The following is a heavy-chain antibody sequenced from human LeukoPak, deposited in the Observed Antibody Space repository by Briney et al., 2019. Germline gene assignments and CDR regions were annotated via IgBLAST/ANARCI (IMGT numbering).Heavy chain of an antibody. CDR1: GYTFTNYG. V-gene: IGHV1-18*01. D-gene: IGHD3-22*01. Sequence: AAGKVSCKASGYTFTNYGFSWVRQAPGQGLEWMGWISAYSGNTNYVQKFQGRVTMTTDTSTSTAYMELRSLRSDDTAVYYCARVRNYDGSTDYFDYWGQGTLVTVSS. CDR3: ARVRNYDGSTDYFDY. J-gene: IGHJ4*02. CDR2: ISAYSGNT.